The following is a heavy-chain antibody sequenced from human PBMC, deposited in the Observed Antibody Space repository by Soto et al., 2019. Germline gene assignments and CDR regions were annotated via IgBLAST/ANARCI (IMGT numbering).Heavy chain of an antibody. CDR3: ARDRSVEMATIAFDY. J-gene: IGHJ4*02. Sequence: PGGSLRLSCAASGFTFSSYSMNWVRQAPGKGLEWVSSISSSSSYIYYADSVKGRFTISRDNTKNSLYLQMNSLRAEDTAVYYCARDRSVEMATIAFDYWGQGTLVTVSS. CDR1: GFTFSSYS. D-gene: IGHD5-12*01. CDR2: ISSSSSYI. V-gene: IGHV3-21*01.